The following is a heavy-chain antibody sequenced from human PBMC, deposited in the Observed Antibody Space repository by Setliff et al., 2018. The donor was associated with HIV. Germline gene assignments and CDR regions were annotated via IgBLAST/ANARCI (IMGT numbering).Heavy chain of an antibody. D-gene: IGHD1-26*01. Sequence: PGGSLRLSCAASGLIFTDHSLHWVRQAPGEGLEWISYISATGTSVSYADSVRGRFIISRDSVRNEVYLQMKSLRVDDTALYYCVSDQLRWPERWDFDFWGQGTLVTVSS. CDR3: VSDQLRWPERWDFDF. J-gene: IGHJ4*02. CDR2: ISATGTSV. CDR1: GLIFTDHS. V-gene: IGHV3-48*01.